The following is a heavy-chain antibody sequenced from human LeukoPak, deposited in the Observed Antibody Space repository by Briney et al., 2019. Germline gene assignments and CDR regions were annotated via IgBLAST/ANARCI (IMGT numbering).Heavy chain of an antibody. J-gene: IGHJ3*01. D-gene: IGHD3-16*01. CDR3: ARDKYGGL. Sequence: GGSLRRSCAASGFSFSSYSMNWVRQAPGKGLEWVSYISSTSTTYYADSVKGRFTISRDTAKNSLYLQMNSLRDEDTALYYCARDKYGGLWGQGTMVTVSS. CDR1: GFSFSSYS. CDR2: ISSTSTT. V-gene: IGHV3-48*02.